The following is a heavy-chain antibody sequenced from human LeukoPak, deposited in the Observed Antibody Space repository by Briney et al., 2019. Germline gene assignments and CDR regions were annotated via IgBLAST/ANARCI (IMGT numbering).Heavy chain of an antibody. CDR2: INSDGSST. CDR1: GFTFSSYW. Sequence: GGSLRLSCAASGFTFSSYWMHWDRQAPGKGLVWVSRINSDGSSTSYADSVKGRFTISRDNAKNTLYLQMNSLRAEDTAVYYCARVDSSSWSPFDYWGQGTLVTVSS. D-gene: IGHD6-13*01. V-gene: IGHV3-74*01. CDR3: ARVDSSSWSPFDY. J-gene: IGHJ4*02.